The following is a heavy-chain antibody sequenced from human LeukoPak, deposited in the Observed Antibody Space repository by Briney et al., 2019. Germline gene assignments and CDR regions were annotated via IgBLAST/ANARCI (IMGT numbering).Heavy chain of an antibody. CDR1: GFTFGDYV. CDR3: AKGTIVVVTAILGY. V-gene: IGHV3-23*01. Sequence: PGRSLRLSCRTSGFTFGDYVMTWVRQAPGKGLEWVSAISGSGGSTYYADSVKGRFTISRDNSKNTLYLQMNSLRAEDTAVYYCAKGTIVVVTAILGYWGQGTLVTVSS. J-gene: IGHJ4*02. CDR2: ISGSGGST. D-gene: IGHD2-21*02.